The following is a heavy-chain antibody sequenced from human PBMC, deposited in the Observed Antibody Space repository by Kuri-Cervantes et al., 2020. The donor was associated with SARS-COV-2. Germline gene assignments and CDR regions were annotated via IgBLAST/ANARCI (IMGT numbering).Heavy chain of an antibody. V-gene: IGHV3-48*04. CDR1: GFTFSTYS. CDR2: ISSTGSTM. Sequence: GGSLRLSCAASGFTFSTYSMNWVRQAPGKGLERVSYISSTGSTMNYADSVKGRFTISRDNAKNSLYLQMNSLRAEDTAVYYCASLYSSGWDYFDYWGQGNLVHVAS. D-gene: IGHD6-19*01. CDR3: ASLYSSGWDYFDY. J-gene: IGHJ4*02.